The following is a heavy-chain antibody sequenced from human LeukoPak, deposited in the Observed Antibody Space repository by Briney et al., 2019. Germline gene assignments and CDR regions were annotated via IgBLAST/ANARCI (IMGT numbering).Heavy chain of an antibody. CDR1: GYSFSGNW. Sequence: GESLKISCKGSGYSFSGNWIGWVRQMPGKGLEWMGIIYPGDSDTRYSPSFQGQVTISVDKSISTAYLQWSSLKASDTAIYYCATSAGSSSSWEFDYWGQGTLVTVSS. CDR2: IYPGDSDT. V-gene: IGHV5-51*01. CDR3: ATSAGSSSSWEFDY. D-gene: IGHD6-13*01. J-gene: IGHJ4*02.